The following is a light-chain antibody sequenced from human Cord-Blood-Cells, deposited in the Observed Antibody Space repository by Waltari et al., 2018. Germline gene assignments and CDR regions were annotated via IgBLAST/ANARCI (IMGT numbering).Light chain of an antibody. CDR2: DVS. CDR3: CSYAGSYTYWV. CDR1: SSDVGGYNY. Sequence: QSALTQPRSVPGSPGQSVTISCTGTSSDVGGYNYVSWYKQHPGKAPKLMIYDVSKRPSGFPDRFSGSKSGNTASLTISGLQAEDEADYYCCSYAGSYTYWVFGGGTKLTVL. J-gene: IGLJ3*02. V-gene: IGLV2-11*01.